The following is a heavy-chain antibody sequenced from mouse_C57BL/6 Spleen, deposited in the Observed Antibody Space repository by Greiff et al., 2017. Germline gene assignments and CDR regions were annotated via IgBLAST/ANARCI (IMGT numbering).Heavy chain of an antibody. D-gene: IGHD1-1*01. CDR3: ARYGSSLDY. V-gene: IGHV7-3*01. Sequence: EVKLQESGGGLVQPGGSLSLSCAASGFTFTDYYMSWVRQPPGQALEWLGFIRNKANGYTTEYSASVKGRFTISRDNSQSILYLQMNALRAEDSATYYCARYGSSLDYWGQGTTLTVSS. CDR2: IRNKANGYTT. J-gene: IGHJ2*01. CDR1: GFTFTDYY.